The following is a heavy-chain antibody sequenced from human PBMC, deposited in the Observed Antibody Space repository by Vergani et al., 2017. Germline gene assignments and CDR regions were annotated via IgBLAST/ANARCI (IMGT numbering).Heavy chain of an antibody. CDR2: TYYRSKWYN. CDR1: GDSVSSNSAA. J-gene: IGHJ6*02. D-gene: IGHD3-16*02. V-gene: IGHV6-1*01. Sequence: QVQLQQSGPGLVKLSQTLSLTCAISGDSVSSNSAAWNWIRQSPSRGLEWLGRTYYRSKWYNDYAVSVKSRITINPDTSKNQVSLQLNSVTPEDTAVYYCARDPRAYDYVWGSYRYYYYGRDVWGQGP. CDR3: ARDPRAYDYVWGSYRYYYYGRDV.